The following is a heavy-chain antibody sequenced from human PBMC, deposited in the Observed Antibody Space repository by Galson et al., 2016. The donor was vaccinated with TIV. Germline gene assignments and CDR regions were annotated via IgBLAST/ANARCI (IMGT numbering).Heavy chain of an antibody. Sequence: LSLTCTVSGVSITSRTYYWGWVRQSPGKGLEWIGSVYHSGSTYYNPSLKTRVSTSVDTSKNQFSLKMNSVTAAHTAMYYCARLALLGARVLDYWGQGILVTVSS. CDR2: VYHSGST. CDR1: GVSITSRTYY. V-gene: IGHV4-39*07. D-gene: IGHD1-26*01. J-gene: IGHJ4*02. CDR3: ARLALLGARVLDY.